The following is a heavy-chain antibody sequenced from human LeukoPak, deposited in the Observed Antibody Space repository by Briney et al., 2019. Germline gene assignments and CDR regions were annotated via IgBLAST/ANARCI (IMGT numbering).Heavy chain of an antibody. J-gene: IGHJ4*02. Sequence: SETLSLTCAVYGGSFSGYYWSWIRQPPGKGLEWIGEINHSGSTNYNPSLKSRVTISVDTSKNQFSLKLSSVTAADTAVYYCARDVVAAVGSFDYWGQGTQVTVSS. CDR1: GGSFSGYY. CDR3: ARDVVAAVGSFDY. D-gene: IGHD2-2*01. CDR2: INHSGST. V-gene: IGHV4-34*01.